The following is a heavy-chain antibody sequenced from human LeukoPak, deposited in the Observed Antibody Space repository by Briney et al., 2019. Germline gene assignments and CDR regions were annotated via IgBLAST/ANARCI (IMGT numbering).Heavy chain of an antibody. CDR1: GGSVRTNSYY. V-gene: IGHV4-61*02. J-gene: IGHJ6*03. CDR2: VYSSGST. D-gene: IGHD2-15*01. CDR3: ARDVVSGYYYYMGV. Sequence: SSETLSLTCSVSGGSVRTNSYYWSWIRQPAGKGLEWIGRVYSSGSTDFNPSLRSRVTMSVDTSTNQFSLNLSSVTAADTAVYYCARDVVSGYYYYMGVWGKGTTVTVSS.